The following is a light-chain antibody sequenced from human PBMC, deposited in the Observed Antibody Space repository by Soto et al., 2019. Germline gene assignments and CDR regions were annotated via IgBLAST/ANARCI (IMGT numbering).Light chain of an antibody. Sequence: ILRTQSPGTLSLSPGERLTLSCMASQSVSSKYVAWYQQQPGQTPKVVIYGTSNRATGIPDRVSGSGAATEFTLTISRLEPEDFDVYYCHQYGDSPQTFGQGTKVDIK. J-gene: IGKJ1*01. CDR2: GTS. CDR1: QSVSSKY. V-gene: IGKV3-20*01. CDR3: HQYGDSPQT.